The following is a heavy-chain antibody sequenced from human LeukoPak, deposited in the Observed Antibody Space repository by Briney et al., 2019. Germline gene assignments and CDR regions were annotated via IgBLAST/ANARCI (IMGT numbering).Heavy chain of an antibody. CDR2: IIPIFGTA. D-gene: IGHD6-19*01. CDR3: ASSRGYSSGWKTDYFDY. J-gene: IGHJ4*02. Sequence: ASVKVSCKASGGTFSSYAISWVRQAPGQGLEWMGGIIPIFGTANYAQKFQGRVTITTDESTSTAYMELSSLGSEDTAVYYCASSRGYSSGWKTDYFDYWGQGTLVTVSS. CDR1: GGTFSSYA. V-gene: IGHV1-69*05.